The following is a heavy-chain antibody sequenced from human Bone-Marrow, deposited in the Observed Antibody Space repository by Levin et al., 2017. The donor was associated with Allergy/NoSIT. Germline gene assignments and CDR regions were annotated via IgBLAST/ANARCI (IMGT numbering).Heavy chain of an antibody. Sequence: PGGSLRLSCVASGFTFSTYGMSWVRQAPGKGLEWVSHISGRGGSTNYADSVKGRFTISRDNSKNTLFLQMNSLRAEETAIYYCAKGGRYFDWATDYWGQGTLVTVSS. CDR2: ISGRGGST. J-gene: IGHJ4*02. CDR1: GFTFSTYG. D-gene: IGHD3-9*01. CDR3: AKGGRYFDWATDY. V-gene: IGHV3-23*01.